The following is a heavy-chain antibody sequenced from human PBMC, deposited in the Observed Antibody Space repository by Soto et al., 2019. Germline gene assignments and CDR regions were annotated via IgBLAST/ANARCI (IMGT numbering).Heavy chain of an antibody. V-gene: IGHV4-59*01. CDR2: IYYSGST. CDR3: AREQIAARPAGSWFDP. D-gene: IGHD6-6*01. CDR1: GGSISSYY. Sequence: SETLSLTCTVSGGSISSYYWSWIRQPPGKGLEWIGYIYYSGSTNYNPSLKCRVTISVDTSKNQFSLKLSSVTAADTAVYYCAREQIAARPAGSWFDPWGQGTLVTV. J-gene: IGHJ5*02.